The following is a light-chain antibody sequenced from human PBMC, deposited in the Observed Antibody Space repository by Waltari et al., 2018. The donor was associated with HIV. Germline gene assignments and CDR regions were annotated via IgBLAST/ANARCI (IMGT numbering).Light chain of an antibody. V-gene: IGLV1-40*01. J-gene: IGLJ1*01. CDR3: QSFDSSLTGFV. Sequence: QSVLTQPPAVAGAPGQRASISCTGSGAGPDVQWYQQIAGKAPNLLICGNNKRPSGVPARFFGSKSGTSASLAITGLQPEDEAHYYCQSFDSSLTGFVFGSGTEVVVL. CDR2: GNN. CDR1: GAGPD.